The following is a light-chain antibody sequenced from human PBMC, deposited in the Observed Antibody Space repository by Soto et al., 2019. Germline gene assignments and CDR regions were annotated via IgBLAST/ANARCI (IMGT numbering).Light chain of an antibody. CDR3: QQYYSTPWT. J-gene: IGKJ1*01. V-gene: IGKV4-1*01. CDR2: WAS. Sequence: DIVMTQSPDSLAVSLGERATINCKSSQNVLYSSSNKNYLAWYQQKLGQPPKLLIRWASSRESGVPDRFSGSGSGTDFTLTISSLQAEDVAVYYCQQYYSTPWTFGQGTKVDIK. CDR1: QNVLYSSSNKNY.